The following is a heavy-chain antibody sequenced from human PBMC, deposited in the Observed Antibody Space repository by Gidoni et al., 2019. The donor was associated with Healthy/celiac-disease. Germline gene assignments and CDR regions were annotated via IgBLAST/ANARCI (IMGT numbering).Heavy chain of an antibody. CDR2: INHSGST. Sequence: QVQLQQWGAGLLTPSETLSLTCAVYGGSFSGYYWSWIRQPPGKGLEWIGEINHSGSTNYNPSLKSRVTISVDTSKNQFSLKLSSVTAADTAVYYCAEASDSYYFDYWGQGTLVTVSS. J-gene: IGHJ4*02. CDR1: GGSFSGYY. D-gene: IGHD3-22*01. CDR3: AEASDSYYFDY. V-gene: IGHV4-34*01.